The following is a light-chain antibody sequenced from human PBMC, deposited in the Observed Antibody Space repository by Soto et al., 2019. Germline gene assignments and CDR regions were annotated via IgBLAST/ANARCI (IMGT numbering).Light chain of an antibody. CDR1: QSISSY. J-gene: IGKJ4*01. CDR3: QQSYSTPLT. V-gene: IGKV1-39*01. CDR2: AAS. Sequence: IQLTQSPSYISALAGVTGTITCMASQSISSYLNWYQQKPGKAPKLLIYAASSLQSGVPSRFSGSGSGTDFTLTISSLQPEDFATYYCQQSYSTPLTCGGGTKGDIK.